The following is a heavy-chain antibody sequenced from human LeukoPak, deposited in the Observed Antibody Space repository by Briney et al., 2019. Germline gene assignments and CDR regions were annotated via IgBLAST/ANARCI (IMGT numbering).Heavy chain of an antibody. V-gene: IGHV1-8*01. D-gene: IGHD6-13*01. Sequence: GASVKVSCKASGYTFTSYDINWVRQATGQGLEWMGWMNPHSGNAGYSQNFQGRVIMTSNTSTNTAYMELSSLRSEDTAVYFCARDRRLFTAASGKSWLDPWGQGTLVSVSS. CDR3: ARDRRLFTAASGKSWLDP. J-gene: IGHJ5*02. CDR2: MNPHSGNA. CDR1: GYTFTSYD.